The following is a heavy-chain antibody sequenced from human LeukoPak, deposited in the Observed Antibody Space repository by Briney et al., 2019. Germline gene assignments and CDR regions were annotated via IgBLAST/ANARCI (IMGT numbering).Heavy chain of an antibody. CDR2: IYYSGST. Sequence: PSEALSLTCAVSGYSITSSDWWGLIRQPPGKGLECIGYIYYSGSTYYNPSLKSRVTMSVDTSKNQFSLKLSSVTAVDTAVYYCARSPGRYCSSASCPNWFDPWGQGTLVTVSS. V-gene: IGHV4-28*01. CDR3: ARSPGRYCSSASCPNWFDP. CDR1: GYSITSSDW. D-gene: IGHD2-2*01. J-gene: IGHJ5*02.